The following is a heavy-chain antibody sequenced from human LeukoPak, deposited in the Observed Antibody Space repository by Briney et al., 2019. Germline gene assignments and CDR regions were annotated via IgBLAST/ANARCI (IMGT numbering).Heavy chain of an antibody. J-gene: IGHJ3*02. CDR3: ATKLTTTPGAAFDI. Sequence: GGSLRLSCAASGFTVRSNYMSWVRRAPGKGLECVSVIYSGGSTFYADSVKGRFTISRDNSKNTLYLQMNSLRAEDTAVYYCATKLTTTPGAAFDIWGQGTMVTVSS. V-gene: IGHV3-53*01. D-gene: IGHD4-17*01. CDR1: GFTVRSNY. CDR2: IYSGGST.